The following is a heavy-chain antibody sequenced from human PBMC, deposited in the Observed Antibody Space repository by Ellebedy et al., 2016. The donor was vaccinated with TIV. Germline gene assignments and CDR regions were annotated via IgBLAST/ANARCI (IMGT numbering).Heavy chain of an antibody. V-gene: IGHV3-21*01. CDR2: ISSSSSYI. CDR3: ASGYCSSTSCYPYDY. D-gene: IGHD2-2*03. Sequence: GESLKISXAASGFTFSSYSMNWVRQAPGKGLEWVSSISSSSSYIYYADSVKGRFTISRDNAKNSLYLQMNSLRAEDTAVYYCASGYCSSTSCYPYDYWGQGTLVTVSS. J-gene: IGHJ4*02. CDR1: GFTFSSYS.